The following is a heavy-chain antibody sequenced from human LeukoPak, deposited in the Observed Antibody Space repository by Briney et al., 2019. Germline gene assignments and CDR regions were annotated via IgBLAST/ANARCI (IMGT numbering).Heavy chain of an antibody. CDR2: IDPSDSYT. D-gene: IGHD3-3*01. CDR3: ARPYTYYDSYGMDV. J-gene: IGHJ6*02. Sequence: GESLQISCQGSGYSFTSYWISWVRQMPGKGLEWMGRIDPSDSYTNYSPSFQGHVTISADKSISTAYLQWSSLKASDTAMYYCARPYTYYDSYGMDVWGQGTTVTVSS. CDR1: GYSFTSYW. V-gene: IGHV5-10-1*01.